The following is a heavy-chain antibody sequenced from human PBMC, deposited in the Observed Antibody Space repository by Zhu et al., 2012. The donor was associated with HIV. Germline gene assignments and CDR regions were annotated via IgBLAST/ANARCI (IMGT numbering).Heavy chain of an antibody. CDR2: MYSSGST. Sequence: QVQLQESGPQLVKPSETLSLTCTVFGGSMSSHYWNWVRQPPGKGLQWIGYMYSSGSTKYNFSLKSRVAISLDMSKNQFSLNLSSVTTADTAVYYCARSVKGQLVFDSWGQGALVTGLL. J-gene: IGHJ4*02. D-gene: IGHD1-1*01. V-gene: IGHV4-59*11. CDR3: ARSVKGQLVFDS. CDR1: GGSMSSHY.